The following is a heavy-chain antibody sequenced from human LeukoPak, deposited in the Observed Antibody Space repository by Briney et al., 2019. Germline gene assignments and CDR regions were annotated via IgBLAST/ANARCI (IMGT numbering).Heavy chain of an antibody. CDR2: IYYSGST. Sequence: AETLSLTCTVSGGSISSSSYYWGWVRQPPGKGLEGNGSIYYSGSTYYNPSLKSRVTISVDPSKNQFSPKLSSVTAADTALYYCARRRYGSGSYFPFDYWGQGTLVSVSS. V-gene: IGHV4-39*01. CDR3: ARRRYGSGSYFPFDY. CDR1: GGSISSSSYY. J-gene: IGHJ4*02. D-gene: IGHD3-10*01.